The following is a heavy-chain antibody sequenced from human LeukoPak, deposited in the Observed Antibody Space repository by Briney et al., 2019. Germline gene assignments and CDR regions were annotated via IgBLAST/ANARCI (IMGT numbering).Heavy chain of an antibody. CDR1: GYTFTGYY. J-gene: IGHJ5*02. V-gene: IGHV1-2*02. CDR2: INPNSGGT. Sequence: ASVKVSCKASGYTFTGYYMHWVRQAPGLGLEWMGWINPNSGGTNYAQKFQGRVTMTRDTSISTAYMELSRLRSDDTAVYYCARDWDAAYYDILTGYWFDPWGQGTLVTVSS. CDR3: ARDWDAAYYDILTGYWFDP. D-gene: IGHD3-9*01.